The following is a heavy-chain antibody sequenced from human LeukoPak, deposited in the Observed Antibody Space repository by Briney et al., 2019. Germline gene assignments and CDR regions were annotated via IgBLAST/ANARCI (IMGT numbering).Heavy chain of an antibody. D-gene: IGHD3-22*01. CDR2: IYSGGST. J-gene: IGHJ3*02. Sequence: PGGSLRLSCAASGFSVSSNYMSWVRQAPGKGLEWVSVIYSGGSTYYADSVKGRFTISRDNSKNTLYLQMKSLRAEDTAVYYCASLPYYYDKGAFDIWGQGTMVTVSS. CDR1: GFSVSSNY. V-gene: IGHV3-53*01. CDR3: ASLPYYYDKGAFDI.